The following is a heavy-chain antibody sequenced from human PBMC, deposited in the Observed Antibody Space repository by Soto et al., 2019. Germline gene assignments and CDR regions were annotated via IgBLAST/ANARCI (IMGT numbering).Heavy chain of an antibody. CDR1: GYTFTSYD. CDR2: MNPNSGNT. Sequence: ASVKVSCKASGYTFTSYDINWVRQATGQGLEWMGWMNPNSGNTGYAQKFQGRVTMTRNTSISTAYMELSSLRSEDTAVYYCARAPLAAYLSRSWFDPWGQGTLVTVSS. D-gene: IGHD2-21*01. V-gene: IGHV1-8*01. CDR3: ARAPLAAYLSRSWFDP. J-gene: IGHJ5*02.